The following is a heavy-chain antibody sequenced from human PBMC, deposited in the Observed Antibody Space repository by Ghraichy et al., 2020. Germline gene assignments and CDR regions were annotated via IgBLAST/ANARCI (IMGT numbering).Heavy chain of an antibody. CDR1: GASISSGDYS. J-gene: IGHJ4*02. CDR3: ASGRVSRYGSSDN. V-gene: IGHV4-30-4*01. D-gene: IGHD3-10*01. CDR2: IHYRRGS. Sequence: SETLSLTCTVSGASISSGDYSWSWIRQPPGKGLEWVGYIHYRRGSYYNPSLKSRLSILLDTPKNQVSLNLTSVAAADTAVYFCASGRVSRYGSSDNWGQGTLVTVSS.